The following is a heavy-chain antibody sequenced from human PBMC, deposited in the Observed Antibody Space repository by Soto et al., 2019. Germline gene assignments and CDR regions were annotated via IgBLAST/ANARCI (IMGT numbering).Heavy chain of an antibody. J-gene: IGHJ4*02. CDR3: ARGGGIHDPSVAAAATPRYYFDY. CDR1: GFTFSSYE. Sequence: GGSLRLSCAASGFTFSSYEMNWVRQAPGKGLEWVSYISSSGSTIYYADSVKGRFTISRDNAKNSLYLQMNSLRAEDTAVYYCARGGGIHDPSVAAAATPRYYFDYWGQGTLVTVSS. V-gene: IGHV3-48*03. D-gene: IGHD6-13*01. CDR2: ISSSGSTI.